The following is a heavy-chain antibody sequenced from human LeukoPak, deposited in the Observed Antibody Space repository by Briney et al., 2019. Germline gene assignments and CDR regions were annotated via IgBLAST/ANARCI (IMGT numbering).Heavy chain of an antibody. Sequence: GSLRLSCAASGFTFSSYAIHWVRQAPGKGLEWVAVISYDGSNKYYADSVKGRFTISRDNSKNTLYLQMNSLRAEDTVVYYCARDPLGDSTYYFDYWGQGTLVTVSS. CDR3: ARDPLGDSTYYFDY. CDR2: ISYDGSNK. J-gene: IGHJ4*02. V-gene: IGHV3-30*04. D-gene: IGHD2-21*01. CDR1: GFTFSSYA.